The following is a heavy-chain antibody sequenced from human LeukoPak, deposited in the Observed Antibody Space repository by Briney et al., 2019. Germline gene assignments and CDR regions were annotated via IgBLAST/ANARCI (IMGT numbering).Heavy chain of an antibody. J-gene: IGHJ4*02. CDR1: GFTFSSYA. Sequence: PGGSLRLSCAASGFTFSSYAMSWARQAPGEGLEWVSAISGSGGSTYYADSVDGRFAMFRDNSKNALYLEMNSLRAEDTAVYDCAKPACVEWLAFPPSFDYWGQGTLVTVSS. CDR2: ISGSGGST. D-gene: IGHD3-3*01. V-gene: IGHV3-23*01. CDR3: AKPACVEWLAFPPSFDY.